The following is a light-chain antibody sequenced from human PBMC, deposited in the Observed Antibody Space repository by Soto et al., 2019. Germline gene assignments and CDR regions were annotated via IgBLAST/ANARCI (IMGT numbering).Light chain of an antibody. CDR2: WAS. J-gene: IGKJ1*01. CDR3: QQYKSRRT. Sequence: DIVMTQSPDSLAVSLGERATINCKSSQSVLYSSNNKNYLAWYQQKPGQPPKLLIYWASTRESGVPDRFSGSGSGTEFTLTISSLQPDDSATYYCQQYKSRRTFGQGTKVDIK. CDR1: QSVLYSSNNKNY. V-gene: IGKV4-1*01.